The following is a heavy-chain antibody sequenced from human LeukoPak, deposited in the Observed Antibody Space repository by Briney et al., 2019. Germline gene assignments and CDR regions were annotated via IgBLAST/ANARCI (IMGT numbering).Heavy chain of an antibody. CDR2: IYYSGST. CDR1: GGSISSGGYY. V-gene: IGHV4-31*03. D-gene: IGHD5-18*01. J-gene: IGHJ4*02. Sequence: SETLSLTCTVSGGSISSGGYYWSWMRQHPGKGLVGIGYIYYSGSTYYNPSLKSRVTISVDTSKYHLSLKLSSVPAADTAVYYSARARGYSYASLDYWGQETLVTVSS. CDR3: ARARGYSYASLDY.